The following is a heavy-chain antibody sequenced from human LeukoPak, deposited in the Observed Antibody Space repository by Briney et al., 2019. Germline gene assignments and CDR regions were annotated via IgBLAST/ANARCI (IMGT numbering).Heavy chain of an antibody. Sequence: PSETLSLTCTVSGGSISSSSYYWGWIRQPPGKGLEWIGSIYYSGSTYYNPSLKSRVTISVDTSKNQFSLKLSSVTAADTAVYYCARQYYYDSSGYYYKYFQHWGQGTLVTVSS. V-gene: IGHV4-39*01. CDR2: IYYSGST. CDR1: GGSISSSSYY. D-gene: IGHD3-22*01. CDR3: ARQYYYDSSGYYYKYFQH. J-gene: IGHJ1*01.